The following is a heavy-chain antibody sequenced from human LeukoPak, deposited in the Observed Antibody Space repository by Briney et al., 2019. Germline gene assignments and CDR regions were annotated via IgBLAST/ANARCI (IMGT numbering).Heavy chain of an antibody. V-gene: IGHV3-53*01. J-gene: IGHJ4*02. D-gene: IGHD5-18*01. CDR1: GFTVSSHY. Sequence: PGGSLRLSCAASGFTVSSHYMSWVRQAPGKGLERVSVIYSGGSTYYTDSVKGRFTIPRDNPKHTLYLQMNSLRAEDTAVYYCARSGYSYGWDFEYWGQGTLVTVSS. CDR2: IYSGGST. CDR3: ARSGYSYGWDFEY.